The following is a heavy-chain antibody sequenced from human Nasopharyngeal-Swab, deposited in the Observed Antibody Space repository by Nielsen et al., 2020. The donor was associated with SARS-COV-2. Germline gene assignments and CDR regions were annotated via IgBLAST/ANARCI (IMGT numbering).Heavy chain of an antibody. J-gene: IGHJ4*02. CDR3: AREGLDSGYDYYFDY. CDR1: GFTFSSYD. Sequence: GESLKISCAASGFTFSSYDMHWVRQATGKGLEWVSAIGTAGDTYYPGSVKGRFTISRENAKNSLYLQMNSLRAEDTAVYYCAREGLDSGYDYYFDYWGQGTLVTVSS. V-gene: IGHV3-13*01. CDR2: IGTAGDT. D-gene: IGHD5-12*01.